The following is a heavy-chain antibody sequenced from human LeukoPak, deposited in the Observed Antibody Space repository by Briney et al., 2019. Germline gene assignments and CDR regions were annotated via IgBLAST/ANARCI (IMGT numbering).Heavy chain of an antibody. Sequence: GGSLRLSCEASGITFSRYSLTWVRQAPGKGLEWVSGISPSGDIKYYVDSVKGRFTVSRDNSKNTLYLQINSLRDEDTAVYYCAKDDAWLQYNDWGQGTLVTVSS. D-gene: IGHD5-24*01. CDR1: GITFSRYS. CDR3: AKDDAWLQYND. V-gene: IGHV3-23*01. CDR2: ISPSGDIK. J-gene: IGHJ4*02.